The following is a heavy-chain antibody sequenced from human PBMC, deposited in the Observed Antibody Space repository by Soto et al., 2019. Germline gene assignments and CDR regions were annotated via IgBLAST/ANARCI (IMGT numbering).Heavy chain of an antibody. V-gene: IGHV4-31*03. Sequence: QVQLQESGPGLVKPSQTLSLTCTVSGGSISGGGYYWTWIRQYPGKGLEWIGYISYSVSTHYNPSLKSRVTISVETSKNQLSQNLNTVTAADTAVYYWARDDGGKTDYWGQGTLVTVTS. J-gene: IGHJ4*02. CDR1: GGSISGGGYY. D-gene: IGHD2-15*01. CDR2: ISYSVST. CDR3: ARDDGGKTDY.